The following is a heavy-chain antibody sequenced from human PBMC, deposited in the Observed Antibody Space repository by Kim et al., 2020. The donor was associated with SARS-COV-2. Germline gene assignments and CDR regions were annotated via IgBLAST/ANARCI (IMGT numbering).Heavy chain of an antibody. CDR2: IYYSGST. V-gene: IGHV4-31*03. Sequence: SETLSLTCTVSGGSISSVGYYWSWIRQHPGKGLEWIGYIYYSGSTYYNPSLKSRVTISVDTSKNQFSLKLSSVTAADTAVYYCAIAAAGNGEWFDPWGQGTLVTVSS. J-gene: IGHJ5*02. CDR1: GGSISSVGYY. D-gene: IGHD6-13*01. CDR3: AIAAAGNGEWFDP.